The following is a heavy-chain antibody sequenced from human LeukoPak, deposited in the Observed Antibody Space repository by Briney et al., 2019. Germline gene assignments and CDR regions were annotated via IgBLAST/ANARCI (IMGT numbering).Heavy chain of an antibody. Sequence: PSETLSLTCTVSGGSISSTTYYWGWIRLPPGKGLDWIGNIYYSGSTYDNPSLKSRVTISIDRSKNQFSLKLRSVTAADTAVYYCARNTGTVFDYWGQGALVTVSS. CDR3: ARNTGTVFDY. J-gene: IGHJ4*02. V-gene: IGHV4-39*07. CDR2: IYYSGST. CDR1: GGSISSTTYY. D-gene: IGHD7-27*01.